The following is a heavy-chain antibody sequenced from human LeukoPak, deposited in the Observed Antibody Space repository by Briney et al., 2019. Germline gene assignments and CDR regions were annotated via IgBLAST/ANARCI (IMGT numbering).Heavy chain of an antibody. CDR1: GFTFSSYG. D-gene: IGHD2-15*01. CDR2: ISGSGGST. CDR3: AKMGGTRLLLDYYYYMDV. Sequence: GGSLRLSCAASGFTFSSYGMSWVRQAPGKGLEWVSAISGSGGSTYYADSVKGRFTISRDNSKNTLYLQMNTLRAEDTAVYYCAKMGGTRLLLDYYYYMDVWGKETTVTISS. J-gene: IGHJ6*03. V-gene: IGHV3-23*01.